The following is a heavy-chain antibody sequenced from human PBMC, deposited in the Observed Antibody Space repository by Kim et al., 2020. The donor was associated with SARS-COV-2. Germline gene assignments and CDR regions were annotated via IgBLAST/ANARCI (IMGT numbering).Heavy chain of an antibody. CDR3: ARGVWYFDL. V-gene: IGHV1-3*01. Sequence: NTKYSQKFQGRVTITRDTSASTAYMELSSLRSEDTAVYYCARGVWYFDLWGRGTLVTVSS. J-gene: IGHJ2*01. CDR2: NT.